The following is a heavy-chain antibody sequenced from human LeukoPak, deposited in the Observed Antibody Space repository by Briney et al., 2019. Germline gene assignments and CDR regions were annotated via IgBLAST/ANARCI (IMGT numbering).Heavy chain of an antibody. CDR1: GFIFSDFW. J-gene: IGHJ4*02. D-gene: IGHD6-13*01. Sequence: HPGGSLRLSCAASGFIFSDFWMSWVRQAPGKGLEWVGFIRSKAYGGTTEYAASVKGRFTISRDDSKSIAYLQMNSLKTEDTAVYYCTRESSSSWYGAFYFDYWGQGTLVTVSS. CDR2: IRSKAYGGTT. CDR3: TRESSSSWYGAFYFDY. V-gene: IGHV3-49*04.